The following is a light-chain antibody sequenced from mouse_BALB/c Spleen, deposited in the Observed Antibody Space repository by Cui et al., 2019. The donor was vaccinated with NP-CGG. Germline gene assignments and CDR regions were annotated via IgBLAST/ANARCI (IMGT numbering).Light chain of an antibody. CDR2: GTN. CDR3: ALWYSNHWV. Sequence: QAAVSQASALTTSPGETVTLTRRSSTGAVTTSNYANWVQEKPDHLFPGLIGGTNNRAPGVPARFSGSLIGDKAALTITGAQTEDEAIYFCALWYSNHWVFGGGTKLTVL. J-gene: IGLJ1*01. CDR1: TGAVTTSNY. V-gene: IGLV1*01.